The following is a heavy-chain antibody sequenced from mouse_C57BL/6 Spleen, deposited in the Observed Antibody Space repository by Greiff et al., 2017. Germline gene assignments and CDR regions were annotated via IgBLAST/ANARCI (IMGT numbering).Heavy chain of an antibody. V-gene: IGHV1-50*01. Sequence: QVQLKQPGAELVKPGASVKLSCKASGYTFTSYWMQWVKQRPGQGLEWIGEIDPSDSYTNYDQKFKGKATLTVDTSSSTAYMQLSSLTSEDSAVYYCARGGNYESYWGQGTTLTVSS. J-gene: IGHJ2*01. CDR1: GYTFTSYW. D-gene: IGHD2-1*01. CDR3: ARGGNYESY. CDR2: IDPSDSYT.